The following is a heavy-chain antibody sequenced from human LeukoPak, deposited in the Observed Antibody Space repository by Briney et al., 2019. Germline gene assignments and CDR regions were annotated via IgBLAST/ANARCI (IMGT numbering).Heavy chain of an antibody. D-gene: IGHD2-21*02. V-gene: IGHV1-18*01. CDR3: AKMVTYDAFDI. Sequence: GASVKVSCKASGYTFTSYGISWVRQAPGQGLEWMGWISAYNGNTNYAQKFQGRVTITADKSTSTAYMELSSLRSEDTAVYYCAKMVTYDAFDIWGQGTMVTVSS. J-gene: IGHJ3*02. CDR2: ISAYNGNT. CDR1: GYTFTSYG.